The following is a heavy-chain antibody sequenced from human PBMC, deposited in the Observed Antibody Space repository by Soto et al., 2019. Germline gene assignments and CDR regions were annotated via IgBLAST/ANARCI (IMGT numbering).Heavy chain of an antibody. CDR2: ISESGGST. D-gene: IGHD6-13*01. CDR1: GVSFSDYA. V-gene: IGHV3-23*01. J-gene: IGHJ4*02. Sequence: VGSLRLSCAASGVSFSDYAMSWVRQAPGKGLEWVSVISESGGSTHYADSVRGRFTVSRDNSKNSLSLRMNSLRDEDTAVYFCAKRSPYSSGWYSPIFDYWGQGALVTVSS. CDR3: AKRSPYSSGWYSPIFDY.